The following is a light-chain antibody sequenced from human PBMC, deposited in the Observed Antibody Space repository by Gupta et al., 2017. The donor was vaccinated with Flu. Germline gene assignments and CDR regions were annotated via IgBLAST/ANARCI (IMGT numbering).Light chain of an antibody. Sequence: IKLIQSPSTLSASVGDRVTITCRASQSISSWLAWYQQKPGKAPKLLIYKASRLESGVPSRCRGSGSVIEFTLTISCLQPDDFAAYYVQRCNSYGTFGQGTKVESK. CDR1: QSISSW. V-gene: IGKV1-5*03. CDR3: QRCNSYGT. CDR2: KAS. J-gene: IGKJ1*01.